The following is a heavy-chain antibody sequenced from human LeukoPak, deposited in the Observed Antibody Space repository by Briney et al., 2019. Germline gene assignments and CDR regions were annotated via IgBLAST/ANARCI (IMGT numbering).Heavy chain of an antibody. V-gene: IGHV3-21*01. Sequence: GGSLRLSCAASGFTFSSYSMNWVRQAPGKGLEWVSCISSSSSYIYYADSVKGRFTISRDNAKNSLYLQMNSLRAEDTAVYYCARVGRSGSGWFDPWGQGTLVTVSS. CDR2: ISSSSSYI. J-gene: IGHJ5*02. D-gene: IGHD3-10*01. CDR1: GFTFSSYS. CDR3: ARVGRSGSGWFDP.